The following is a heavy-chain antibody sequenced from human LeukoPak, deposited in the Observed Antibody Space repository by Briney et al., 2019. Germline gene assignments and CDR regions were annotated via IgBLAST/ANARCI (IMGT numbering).Heavy chain of an antibody. V-gene: IGHV1-2*02. J-gene: IGHJ5*02. D-gene: IGHD3-16*01. CDR2: INPNSGGT. Sequence: GASVKVSCKASGYTFTGYYMHWVRQAPGQGLEWMGWINPNSGGTNYAQKFQGRVTMTRDTSISTAYMELSRLRSDDTAVYYCARVRLKVPGWFDPWGQGTLVTVSS. CDR3: ARVRLKVPGWFDP. CDR1: GYTFTGYY.